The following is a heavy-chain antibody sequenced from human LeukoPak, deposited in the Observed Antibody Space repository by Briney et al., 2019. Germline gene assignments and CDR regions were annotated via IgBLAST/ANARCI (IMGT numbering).Heavy chain of an antibody. V-gene: IGHV3-43*02. Sequence: VGCLRLSCAASGFAFADYFMHWVRQAPGKSLECISFISGDGTTTYYRDSVRGRFTISRDNSKNSLYLQLESLRADDTALYFCATSHGWSPDHWGQGTLVTVSS. J-gene: IGHJ4*02. CDR3: ATSHGWSPDH. CDR2: ISGDGTTT. D-gene: IGHD6-19*01. CDR1: GFAFADYF.